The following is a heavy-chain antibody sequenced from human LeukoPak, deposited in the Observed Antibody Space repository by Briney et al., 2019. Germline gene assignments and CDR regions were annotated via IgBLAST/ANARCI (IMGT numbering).Heavy chain of an antibody. J-gene: IGHJ4*02. CDR2: VSDGGSAT. D-gene: IGHD1-7*01. V-gene: IGHV3-23*01. CDR3: AKVGGTMELHFDY. CDR1: GFTFSSYA. Sequence: GGSLRLSCAASGFTFSSYAMSWVRQAPGKGLEWVSGVSDGGSATYYADSVKGRFTISRDNSKNTLYLQMNNLRAEDTAIYYCAKVGGTMELHFDYWGPGTLVTVSS.